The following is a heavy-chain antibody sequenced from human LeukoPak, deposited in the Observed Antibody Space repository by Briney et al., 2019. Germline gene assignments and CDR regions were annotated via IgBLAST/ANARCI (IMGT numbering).Heavy chain of an antibody. J-gene: IGHJ4*02. CDR3: ARGLYGDYPTYFDY. Sequence: SETLSLTCTVSSASITSSPYFWGWIRQSPGKGLEWIGSISYSGTTYYNPSLKSRVTISVDTSKNQFSLKLSSVTAADTAVYYCARGLYGDYPTYFDYWGQGTLVTVSS. CDR2: ISYSGTT. CDR1: SASITSSPYF. V-gene: IGHV4-39*07. D-gene: IGHD4-17*01.